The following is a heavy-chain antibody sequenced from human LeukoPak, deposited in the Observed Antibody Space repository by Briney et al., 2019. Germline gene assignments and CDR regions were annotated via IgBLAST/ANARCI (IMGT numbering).Heavy chain of an antibody. CDR3: ARHWRGTYYFDY. Sequence: PSGTLSLTCAVSGGSIRSSNWWSWVRQPPGKGLEWIGEIYHSGSTNYNPSLKSRVTISVDTSKNQFSLKLSSVTAADTAVYYCARHWRGTYYFDYWGQGTLVTVSS. CDR1: GGSIRSSNW. J-gene: IGHJ4*02. CDR2: IYHSGST. D-gene: IGHD1-7*01. V-gene: IGHV4-4*02.